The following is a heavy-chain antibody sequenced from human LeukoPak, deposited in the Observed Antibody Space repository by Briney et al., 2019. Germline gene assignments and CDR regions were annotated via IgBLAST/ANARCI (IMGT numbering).Heavy chain of an antibody. CDR1: GLTFSSHW. D-gene: IGHD6-13*01. Sequence: GGSLRLSCAASGLTFSSHWMHWVRQAPGKGLEWVSGTNWNSGTIGYADSVKGRFTISRDNAKNFLHLQMNSLRAEDTALYYCAKSPYSSISPPDYWGQGTLVIVSS. CDR2: TNWNSGTI. CDR3: AKSPYSSISPPDY. V-gene: IGHV3-9*01. J-gene: IGHJ4*02.